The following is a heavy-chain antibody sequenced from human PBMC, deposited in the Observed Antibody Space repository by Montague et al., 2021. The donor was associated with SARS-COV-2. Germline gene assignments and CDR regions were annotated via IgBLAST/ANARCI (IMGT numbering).Heavy chain of an antibody. D-gene: IGHD3-9*01. V-gene: IGHV3-7*01. CDR2: IKQDGSEK. J-gene: IGHJ6*02. CDR3: ARDGGLRYFDWLFQSDYYYYYGMDV. Sequence: SLRLSCAASGFTFSSYWMSWVRQAPGKGLEWVANIKQDGSEKYYVDSVKGRFTISRDNAKSSLYLQMNSLRAEDTAVYYCARDGGLRYFDWLFQSDYYYYYGMDVWGQGTTVTVSS. CDR1: GFTFSSYW.